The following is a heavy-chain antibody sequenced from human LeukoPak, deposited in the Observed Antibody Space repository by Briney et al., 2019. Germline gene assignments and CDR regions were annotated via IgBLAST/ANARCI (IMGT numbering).Heavy chain of an antibody. J-gene: IGHJ3*02. Sequence: GGSLRLSCAASGFTFSDYYMSWIRQAPGKGLEWVSYISSSSSYTNYADSVKGRFTISRDNAKNSLYLQMNGLRAEDTAVYYCARDPEYAFDIWGQGTMVTVSS. V-gene: IGHV3-11*05. CDR2: ISSSSSYT. CDR3: ARDPEYAFDI. CDR1: GFTFSDYY.